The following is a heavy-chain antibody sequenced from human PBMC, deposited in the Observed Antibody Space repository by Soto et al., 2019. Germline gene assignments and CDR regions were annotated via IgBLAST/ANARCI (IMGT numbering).Heavy chain of an antibody. V-gene: IGHV4-4*02. D-gene: IGHD6-13*01. CDR2: IYHSGST. CDR1: GVSISSSNW. Sequence: QVQLQESGPGLVKPSGTLSLTCAVSGVSISSSNWWSWVRQPPGKGLEWIGEIYHSGSTNYNPYLKSPVTISVDKSKTQFSLKLSSVTAADTAVYYWAREWAAAGKYRSGHSVDPWGQGTLVTVSS. CDR3: AREWAAAGKYRSGHSVDP. J-gene: IGHJ5*02.